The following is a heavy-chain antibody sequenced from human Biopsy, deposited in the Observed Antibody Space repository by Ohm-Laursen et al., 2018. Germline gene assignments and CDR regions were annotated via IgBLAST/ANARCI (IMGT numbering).Heavy chain of an antibody. CDR3: ARGIAVVRSLDV. CDR1: GGSISGSS. D-gene: IGHD5-18*01. CDR2: ISYSGST. V-gene: IGHV4-59*08. J-gene: IGHJ6*02. Sequence: GTLSLTCAVSGGSISGSSWSWIRQAPGRGLEWVGYISYSGSTSNNPSLKSRATISLDTSRNQVSLRLSSVTAADTAVYYCARGIAVVRSLDVWGQGTTVAVSS.